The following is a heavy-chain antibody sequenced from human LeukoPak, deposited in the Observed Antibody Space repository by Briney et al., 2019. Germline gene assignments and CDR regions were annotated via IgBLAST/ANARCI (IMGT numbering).Heavy chain of an antibody. CDR1: GFTFTSSA. V-gene: IGHV1-58*02. CDR2: IVVGSGNT. J-gene: IGHJ4*02. Sequence: ASVKVSSKASGFTFTSSATQWVRQARGQRLEWIGWIVVGSGNTNYAQKFQERVTITRDMSTSTAYMELSSLRSEDTAVYYCAAAPSIAARPDLMNYFDYWGQGTLVTVSS. D-gene: IGHD6-6*01. CDR3: AAAPSIAARPDLMNYFDY.